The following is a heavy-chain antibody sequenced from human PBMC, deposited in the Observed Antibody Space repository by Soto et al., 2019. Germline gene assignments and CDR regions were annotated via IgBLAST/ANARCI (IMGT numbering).Heavy chain of an antibody. J-gene: IGHJ3*02. V-gene: IGHV3-48*02. CDR3: VTDRREGLRDDAFHI. CDR2: ITLSSNTI. Sequence: EVQLVESGGGRVQPGGSLRLSCAASGFTFSSYSMNWVRQAPGKGPEWVSYITLSSNTIYYADSVKGRFTISRDNAKNSLYLQMTSLRDEDTALYYCVTDRREGLRDDAFHIWGRGTMVTVAS. CDR1: GFTFSSYS. D-gene: IGHD3-16*01.